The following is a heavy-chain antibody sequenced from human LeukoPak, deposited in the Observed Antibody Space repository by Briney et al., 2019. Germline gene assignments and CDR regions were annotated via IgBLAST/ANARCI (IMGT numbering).Heavy chain of an antibody. J-gene: IGHJ4*02. CDR2: ISSSGSTI. V-gene: IGHV3-48*03. D-gene: IGHD3-10*01. CDR3: ARNLGGVFRGIFDK. Sequence: GGSLRLSCAASGFTFSSYEMNWVRQAPGKGLEWVSYISSSGSTIYYADSVKGRFTISRDNAKRSMWLQMNSLSAEDTALYYCARNLGGVFRGIFDKWGQGIQVIVSS. CDR1: GFTFSSYE.